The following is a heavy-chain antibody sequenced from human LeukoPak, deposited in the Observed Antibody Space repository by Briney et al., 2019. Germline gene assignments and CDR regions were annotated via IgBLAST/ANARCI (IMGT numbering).Heavy chain of an antibody. V-gene: IGHV3-23*01. D-gene: IGHD3-10*01. Sequence: PGGSLRLSCAASGFTFSSYAMSWVRQAPGKGLEWVSAISGSGGSTYYADSVKGRFTISRDNSKNTLYLQMNSLRAEDTAVYYCAKVRRLAAAPVRGDGGLYYFDYWGQGTLVTVSS. CDR2: ISGSGGST. CDR3: AKVRRLAAAPVRGDGGLYYFDY. CDR1: GFTFSSYA. J-gene: IGHJ4*02.